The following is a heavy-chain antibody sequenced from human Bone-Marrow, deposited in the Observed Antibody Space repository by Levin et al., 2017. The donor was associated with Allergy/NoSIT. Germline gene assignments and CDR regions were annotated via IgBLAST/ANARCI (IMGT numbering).Heavy chain of an antibody. D-gene: IGHD4-23*01. CDR1: GFTLSDAW. V-gene: IGHV3-15*07. CDR2: IKRKTDGGTT. CDR3: TSGFYGGFAP. Sequence: GESLKISCAASGFTLSDAWMHWVRRAPEKGLEWVGRIKRKTDGGTTDYAAPVKGRFSISRDDSKNTLYLQMSSLETEDTAVYYCTSGFYGGFAPWGQGTLVTVSS. J-gene: IGHJ5*02.